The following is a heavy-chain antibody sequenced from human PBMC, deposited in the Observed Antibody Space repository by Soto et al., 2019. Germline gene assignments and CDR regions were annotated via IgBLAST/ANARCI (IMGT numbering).Heavy chain of an antibody. J-gene: IGHJ3*02. CDR2: IIPILGIA. V-gene: IGHV1-69*02. D-gene: IGHD3-22*01. CDR3: ARGVTMIVGLFDI. CDR1: GGTFSSYT. Sequence: QVQLVQSGAEVKKPGSSVKVSCKASGGTFSSYTISWVRQAPGQGLEWMGRIIPILGIANYAQKIQGRVTSTADKSTSTAYMELSSLRSEDTAVYYFARGVTMIVGLFDIWGQGTMVTVSS.